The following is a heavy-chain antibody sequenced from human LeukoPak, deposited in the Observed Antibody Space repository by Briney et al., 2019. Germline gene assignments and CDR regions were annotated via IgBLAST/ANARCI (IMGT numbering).Heavy chain of an antibody. CDR1: GYTFIAYY. D-gene: IGHD6-6*01. CDR2: INPNSGDT. J-gene: IGHJ4*02. Sequence: ASVKVSCKSSGYTFIAYYMHWVRHALGQGLEWMVWINPNSGDTNYGQKFQGRDTMTRDTSIRTAYMELSGLRFDDTAVYFCARDAVRLSSVAAHFDSWGQGTLVTVSS. CDR3: ARDAVRLSSVAAHFDS. V-gene: IGHV1-2*02.